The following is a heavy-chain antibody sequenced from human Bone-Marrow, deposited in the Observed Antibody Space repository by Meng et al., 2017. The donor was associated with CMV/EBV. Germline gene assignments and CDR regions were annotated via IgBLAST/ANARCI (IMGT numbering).Heavy chain of an antibody. J-gene: IGHJ6*02. CDR2: ISSSSSYI. Sequence: GGSLRLSCAASGFTFSSYAMHWVRQAPGKGLEWVSSISSSSSYIYYADSVKGRFTISRDNAKNSLYLQMNSLRAEDTAVYYCARDFRSGWYYYGMDVWGQGTTVTVSS. D-gene: IGHD6-19*01. CDR3: ARDFRSGWYYYGMDV. V-gene: IGHV3-21*01. CDR1: GFTFSSYA.